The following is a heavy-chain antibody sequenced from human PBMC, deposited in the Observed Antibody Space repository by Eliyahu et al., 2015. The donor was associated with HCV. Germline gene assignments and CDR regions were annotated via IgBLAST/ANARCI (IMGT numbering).Heavy chain of an antibody. V-gene: IGHV1-69*02. Sequence: QSGAEVKKPGSSVKVSCKASGGTFSSYTISWVRQAPGQGLEWMGRIIPILGIANYAQKFQGRVTITADKSTSTAYMELSSLRSEDTAVYYCARSTGMTTVNVDYYYYGMDVWGQGTTVTVSS. D-gene: IGHD4-11*01. CDR3: ARSTGMTTVNVDYYYYGMDV. J-gene: IGHJ6*02. CDR1: GGTFSSYT. CDR2: IIPILGIA.